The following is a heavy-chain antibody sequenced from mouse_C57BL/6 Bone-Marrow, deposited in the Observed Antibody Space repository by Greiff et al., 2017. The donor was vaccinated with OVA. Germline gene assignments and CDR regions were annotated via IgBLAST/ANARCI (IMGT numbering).Heavy chain of an antibody. CDR2: INSDGGST. D-gene: IGHD2-1*01. J-gene: IGHJ3*01. Sequence: EVQLVESGGGLVQPGESLKLSCESNEYEFPSHDMSWVRKTPEKRLALVAAINSDGGSTYYPDTMERRFIISRDNTKKTLYLQMSSLRSEDTALYYCARRAMVRETGTAWFAYWGQGTLVTVSA. V-gene: IGHV5-2*01. CDR3: ARRAMVRETGTAWFAY. CDR1: EYEFPSHD.